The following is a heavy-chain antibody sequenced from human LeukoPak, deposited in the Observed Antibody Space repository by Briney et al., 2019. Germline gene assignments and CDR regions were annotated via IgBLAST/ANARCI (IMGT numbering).Heavy chain of an antibody. CDR1: GGSISSRGYY. Sequence: SETLSLTCTVSGGSISSRGYYWSWIRQHPGKGLEWIGYIYYSGSTYYNPSLKSRVTISVDTSKNQFSLKLNSVTAADTAVYYCARHKTEKQWLVPLDYWGQGTLVTVSS. J-gene: IGHJ4*02. CDR3: ARHKTEKQWLVPLDY. V-gene: IGHV4-31*03. D-gene: IGHD6-19*01. CDR2: IYYSGST.